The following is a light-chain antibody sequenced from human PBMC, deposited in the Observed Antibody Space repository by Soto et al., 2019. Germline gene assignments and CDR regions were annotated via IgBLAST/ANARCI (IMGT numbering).Light chain of an antibody. CDR3: QQRSNWPPIFT. J-gene: IGKJ3*01. CDR1: QSVSSY. V-gene: IGKV3-11*01. CDR2: DAS. Sequence: EIVLTQSPATLSLSPGERATLSFRASQSVSSYLAWYQQKPGQAPRLLIYDASNRATGIPARFSGSGSGTDFTLTISSLEPEDFAVYYWQQRSNWPPIFTFGPGTKVDIK.